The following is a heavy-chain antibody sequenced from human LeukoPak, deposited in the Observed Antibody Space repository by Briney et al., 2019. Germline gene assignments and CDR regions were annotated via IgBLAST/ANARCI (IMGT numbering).Heavy chain of an antibody. D-gene: IGHD5-12*01. J-gene: IGHJ4*02. CDR3: AKSPGGYSGPFGD. CDR2: ISSSGNTI. Sequence: GGSLRLSCAASGFTFRSYEMNWVRQAPGKGLYWVSYISSSGNTIYYADSVKGRFTISRDNAKNSLYLQMNSLRVEDTAVYYCAKSPGGYSGPFGDWGQGTLVTVSS. CDR1: GFTFRSYE. V-gene: IGHV3-48*03.